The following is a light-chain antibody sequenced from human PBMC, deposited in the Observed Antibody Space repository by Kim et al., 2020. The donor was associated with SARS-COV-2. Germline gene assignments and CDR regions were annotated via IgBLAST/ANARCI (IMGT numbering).Light chain of an antibody. J-gene: IGLJ1*01. CDR2: DVT. V-gene: IGLV2-14*03. CDR1: SSDVGGSNY. Sequence: SITIPCTGTSSDVGGSNYVSWYQQHPGKAPKLMIYDVTNRPSGVSNRFSGSKSGNTASLTISGLQAEDEADYYCSSYTSSSTPLYVFGTGTKVTVL. CDR3: SSYTSSSTPLYV.